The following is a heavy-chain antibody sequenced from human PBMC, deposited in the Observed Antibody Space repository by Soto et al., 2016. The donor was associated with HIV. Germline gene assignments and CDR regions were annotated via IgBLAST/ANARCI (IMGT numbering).Heavy chain of an antibody. CDR1: GFIFSRYG. J-gene: IGHJ3*01. Sequence: VQLVESGGGVVQPGRSLRLSCAASGFIFSRYGMHWVRQAPGKGLEWVAIIWHDGSNKYYADSVKGRFTISRDNSKNTLYLQMNSLRVEDTAIYYCARIEQDKGXFDVWGPRDKWSPSLQ. V-gene: IGHV3-33*01. CDR3: ARIEQDKGXFDV. CDR2: IWHDGSNK.